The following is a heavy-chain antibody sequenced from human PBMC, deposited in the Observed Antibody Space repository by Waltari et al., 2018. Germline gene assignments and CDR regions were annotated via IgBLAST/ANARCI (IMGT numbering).Heavy chain of an antibody. Sequence: QVQLQQSGPGLVKPSQSLSLTCAISGYRVSSNSVAWTWIRQSPSRGLEWLGRTYFRSKWYNDYAVSVKSRITINPDTSKNHFSLQLNSVTPEDTAVYYCARAQIYYDLNMDVWGQGTTVTVSS. V-gene: IGHV6-1*01. J-gene: IGHJ6*02. CDR1: GYRVSSNSVA. CDR3: ARAQIYYDLNMDV. D-gene: IGHD3-3*01. CDR2: TYFRSKWYN.